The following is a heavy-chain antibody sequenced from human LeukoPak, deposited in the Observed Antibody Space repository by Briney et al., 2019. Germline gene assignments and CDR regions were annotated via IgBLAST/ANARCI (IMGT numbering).Heavy chain of an antibody. Sequence: SETLSLTCAVSGGSFSGYYWSWIRQPPGKGLEWIGEINHSGSTNYNPSLKSRVTISVDTSKNQFSLKLSSVTAADTAVYYCARGGRYYYYYMDVWGKGTTVTVSS. CDR1: GGSFSGYY. D-gene: IGHD3-9*01. CDR2: INHSGST. CDR3: ARGGRYYYYYMDV. V-gene: IGHV4-34*01. J-gene: IGHJ6*03.